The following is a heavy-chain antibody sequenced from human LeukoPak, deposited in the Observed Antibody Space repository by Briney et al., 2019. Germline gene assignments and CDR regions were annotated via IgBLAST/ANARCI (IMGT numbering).Heavy chain of an antibody. CDR2: ISSSGSTI. V-gene: IGHV3-11*04. CDR1: GFTFSDYY. Sequence: PGGSLRLSCAASGFTFSDYYMSWIRQAPGKGLEWVSYISSSGSTIYYADSVKGRFTISRDNAKNSLYLQMNSLGVEDTAMYYCAPICSSGNCFQTRFDYWGQGTLVTVSS. CDR3: APICSSGNCFQTRFDY. D-gene: IGHD3-22*01. J-gene: IGHJ4*02.